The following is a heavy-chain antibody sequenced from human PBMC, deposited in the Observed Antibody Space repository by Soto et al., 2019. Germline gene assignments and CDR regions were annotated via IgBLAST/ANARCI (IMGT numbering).Heavy chain of an antibody. CDR3: AKDIVATIQSGCFDY. V-gene: IGHV3-23*01. CDR2: ISGSGGST. D-gene: IGHD5-12*01. J-gene: IGHJ4*02. CDR1: GFTFSSYA. Sequence: GGSLRLSCAASGFTFSSYAMSWVRQAPGKGLEWVSAISGSGGSTYYADSVKGRFTISRDNSKNTLYLQMNSLRAEDTAVYYCAKDIVATIQSGCFDYWGQGTLVTVSS.